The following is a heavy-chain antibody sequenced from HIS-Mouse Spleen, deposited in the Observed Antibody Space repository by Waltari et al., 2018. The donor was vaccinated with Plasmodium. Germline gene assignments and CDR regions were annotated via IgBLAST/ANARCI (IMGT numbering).Heavy chain of an antibody. CDR1: GGSFSVYY. V-gene: IGHV4-34*01. J-gene: IGHJ4*02. D-gene: IGHD3-3*01. CDR3: ARSSDFWSGYCDY. CDR2: INHSGST. Sequence: QVQLQQWGAGLLKPSETLSLTCAVYGGSFSVYYWRWIRQPPGKGLECIGEINHSGSTNDNPSLKSRVTISVDTSKNQFSLKLSSVTAADTAVYYCARSSDFWSGYCDYWGQGTLVTVSS.